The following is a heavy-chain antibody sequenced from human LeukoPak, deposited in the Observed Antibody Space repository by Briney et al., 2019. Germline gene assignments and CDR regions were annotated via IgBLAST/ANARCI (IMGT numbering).Heavy chain of an antibody. V-gene: IGHV4-59*08. J-gene: IGHJ3*02. CDR3: ARVYYYGSGSYYGGAFDI. CDR2: VYYSGST. D-gene: IGHD3-10*01. CDR1: GGAVSSYF. Sequence: SETLSLTCTVSGGAVSSYFWSWIRQPPGKGLEWIGYVYYSGSTNYNPSLKSRVTISVDTSKTQFSLRLSSVTAADTAVYYCARVYYYGSGSYYGGAFDIWGQGTMVTVSS.